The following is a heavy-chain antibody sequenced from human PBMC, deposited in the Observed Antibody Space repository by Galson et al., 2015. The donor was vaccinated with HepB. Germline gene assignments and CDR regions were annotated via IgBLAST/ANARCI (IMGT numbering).Heavy chain of an antibody. D-gene: IGHD1-26*01. J-gene: IGHJ3*02. CDR3: ARRGATTDAFDI. Sequence: LSLTCTVSGGSFSSSSYYWGWIRQPPGKGLEWVGSFFLSGSTHYNPSLKSRVTVSGDTSKNQFSLRLTSVTAADTAVYYCARRGATTDAFDIWGQGTMVTVSS. CDR1: GGSFSSSSYY. CDR2: FFLSGST. V-gene: IGHV4-39*01.